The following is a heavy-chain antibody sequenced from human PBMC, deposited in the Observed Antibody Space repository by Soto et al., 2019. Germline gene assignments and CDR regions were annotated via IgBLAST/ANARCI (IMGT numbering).Heavy chain of an antibody. CDR3: ARAPYGDYHIDY. CDR1: GFTVSSNY. D-gene: IGHD4-17*01. J-gene: IGHJ4*02. CDR2: IYSGGST. Sequence: EVQLVESGGGLIQPGGSLRLSCAASGFTVSSNYMSWVRQAPGKGLEWVSVIYSGGSTYYADSVKGRFTISRDNFKNTLYLQMNSLRAEDTAVYYCARAPYGDYHIDYWGQGTLVTVSS. V-gene: IGHV3-53*01.